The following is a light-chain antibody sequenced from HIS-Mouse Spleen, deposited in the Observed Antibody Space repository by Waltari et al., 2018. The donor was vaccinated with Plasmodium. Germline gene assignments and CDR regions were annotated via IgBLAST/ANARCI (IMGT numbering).Light chain of an antibody. Sequence: QSALTQPSSASGSPGRSVTISCTGTSSDVGGYNYVSWYQQHPGKAPKLMIYEVSKRPSGVPDRFSGSKSGNTASLTVSGLQAEDEADYYCSSYAGSNNLVFGGGTKLTVL. J-gene: IGLJ2*01. CDR2: EVS. CDR1: SSDVGGYNY. CDR3: SSYAGSNNLV. V-gene: IGLV2-8*01.